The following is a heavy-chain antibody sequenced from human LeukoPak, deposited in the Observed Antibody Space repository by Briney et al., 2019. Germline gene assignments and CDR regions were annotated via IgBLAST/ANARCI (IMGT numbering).Heavy chain of an antibody. V-gene: IGHV3-74*01. CDR1: GFTFSNYW. J-gene: IGHJ6*02. CDR3: VRDYQFIQEV. Sequence: GGSLRLSCVASGFTFSNYWMLWVRQAPGKGPMWVSLISTDGKSTRYAESVKGRFTISRDNAKNALYLQMDILRVEDTALYFCVRDYQFIQEVWGQGTTVTVSS. D-gene: IGHD2-2*01. CDR2: ISTDGKST.